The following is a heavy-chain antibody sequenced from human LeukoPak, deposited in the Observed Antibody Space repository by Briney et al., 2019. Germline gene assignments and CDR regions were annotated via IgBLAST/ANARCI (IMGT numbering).Heavy chain of an antibody. Sequence: GVSLRLSCAASGFTFSSYAMSWVRQAPGKGLEWVSAISGSGGSTYYADSVKGRFTISRDNSKNTLYLQMNSLRAEDTAVYYCAKGSKRFYGSGSSFDYWGQGTLVTVSS. CDR3: AKGSKRFYGSGSSFDY. V-gene: IGHV3-23*01. CDR2: ISGSGGST. J-gene: IGHJ4*02. CDR1: GFTFSSYA. D-gene: IGHD3-10*01.